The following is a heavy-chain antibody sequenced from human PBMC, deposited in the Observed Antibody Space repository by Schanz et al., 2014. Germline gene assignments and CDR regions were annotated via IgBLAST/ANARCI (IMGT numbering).Heavy chain of an antibody. CDR2: ISRDRTTS. D-gene: IGHD7-27*01. CDR1: GFIFNDYY. Sequence: QVQLVESGGGLVKPGGSLRLSCAASGFIFNDYYMNWIRQAPGKGLEWLSYISRDRTTSYYADSVKGRFTISRDNAKNSLYLEMTSLRGEDTAVYYCARENLNWEAFDIWGQGTVVTVSS. CDR3: ARENLNWEAFDI. V-gene: IGHV3-11*01. J-gene: IGHJ3*02.